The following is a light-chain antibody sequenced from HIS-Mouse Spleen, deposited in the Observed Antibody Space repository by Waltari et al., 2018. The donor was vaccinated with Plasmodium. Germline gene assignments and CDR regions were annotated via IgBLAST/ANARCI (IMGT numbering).Light chain of an antibody. V-gene: IGLV2-23*01. CDR3: CSYAGSSTWV. CDR1: SSDVGRYNL. Sequence: QSALTHPASVSGSPGQSHTLSCTGTSSDVGRYNLVSWYQQHPVKAPKLMIYEGSKRPSGVSNRFSGSKSGNTASLTISGLQAEDEADYYCCSYAGSSTWVFGGGTKLTVL. J-gene: IGLJ3*02. CDR2: EGS.